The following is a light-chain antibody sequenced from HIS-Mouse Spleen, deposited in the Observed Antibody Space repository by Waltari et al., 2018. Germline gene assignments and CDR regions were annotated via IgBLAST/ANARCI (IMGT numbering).Light chain of an antibody. J-gene: IGLJ3*02. CDR1: SSNLGSNY. CDR3: AAWDDSLSGPV. CDR2: RNN. Sequence: QSVLTQPPSASGTPGQRVTIPCSGSSSNLGSNYVYWYQQLPGTAPKLLIYRNNPRPSGVPDRFSGSKSGTSASLAISGLRSEDEADYYCAAWDDSLSGPVFGGGTKLTVL. V-gene: IGLV1-47*01.